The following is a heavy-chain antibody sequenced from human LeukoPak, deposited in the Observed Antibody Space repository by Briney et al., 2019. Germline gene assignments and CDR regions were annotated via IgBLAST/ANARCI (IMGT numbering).Heavy chain of an antibody. CDR2: IYPDDSDT. D-gene: IGHD3-9*01. Sequence: GESLKISCKGSGYSFTSYWISWVRQMPGKGLEWMGIIYPDDSDTRYSPSFQGQVTISADKSISTAYLQWSSLKASDTAMYYCATGRYDILTGYQYYFDYWGQGTLVTVSS. CDR1: GYSFTSYW. J-gene: IGHJ4*02. CDR3: ATGRYDILTGYQYYFDY. V-gene: IGHV5-51*01.